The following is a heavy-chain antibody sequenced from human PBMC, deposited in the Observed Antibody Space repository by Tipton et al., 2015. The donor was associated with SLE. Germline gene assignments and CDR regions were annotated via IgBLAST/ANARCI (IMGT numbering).Heavy chain of an antibody. J-gene: IGHJ4*02. CDR2: IYYSGST. CDR1: GGSISSGAYY. CDR3: ARVGYSTSPFDY. D-gene: IGHD6-6*01. V-gene: IGHV4-31*01. Sequence: TLSLTCTVSGGSISSGAYYWSWIRQLPGKGLEWIGYIYYSGSTHYNPSLKSPFTISIDTSKNQFPLMLSSVTAADTAVYYCARVGYSTSPFDYWGQGTLFTVSS.